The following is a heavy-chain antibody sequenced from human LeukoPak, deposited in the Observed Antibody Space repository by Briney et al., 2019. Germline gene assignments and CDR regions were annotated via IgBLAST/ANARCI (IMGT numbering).Heavy chain of an antibody. J-gene: IGHJ5*02. Sequence: PGGSLRLSCAASGFTFSTYAMSWVRQAPGKGLEWVSAIGDSGDNAYYTDSVKGRFTISRDNSKNTLYLQMSSLRAEDTAVYYCAKDHGSTAWGQGTLVTVSS. V-gene: IGHV3-23*01. CDR2: IGDSGDNA. D-gene: IGHD2-2*01. CDR1: GFTFSTYA. CDR3: AKDHGSTA.